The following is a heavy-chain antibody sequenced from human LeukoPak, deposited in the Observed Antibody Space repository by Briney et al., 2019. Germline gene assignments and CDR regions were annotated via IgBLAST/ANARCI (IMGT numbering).Heavy chain of an antibody. CDR2: ISCHFIKK. CDR1: RFPFRTYG. V-gene: IGHV3-30*03. Sequence: HTGGALRLSCAASRFPFRTYGMHLVLQAPAQGLEWLALISCHFIKKYYADSVKHRFTVSRGNSDSTLYLHVNSLRADDTAGYYCARDSGGMSGWGVGSTVTVS. J-gene: IGHJ6*01. CDR3: ARDSGGMSG.